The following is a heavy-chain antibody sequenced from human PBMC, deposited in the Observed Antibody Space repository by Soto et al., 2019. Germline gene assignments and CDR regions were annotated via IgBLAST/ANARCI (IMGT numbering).Heavy chain of an antibody. D-gene: IGHD3-3*01. Sequence: QITLNESGPPVVRPTETLTLTCRFSGFSLTTSGVGVGWIRQSPGKAPEWLALIYWDDDKRYSASLKSRLTITKDISKNQVVLTVSDLDPTDTATYYCAHRVLRTVFGLVTTTAIFFDFWGPGTPVAVSS. CDR2: IYWDDDK. CDR1: GFSLTTSGVG. CDR3: AHRVLRTVFGLVTTTAIFFDF. J-gene: IGHJ4*02. V-gene: IGHV2-5*02.